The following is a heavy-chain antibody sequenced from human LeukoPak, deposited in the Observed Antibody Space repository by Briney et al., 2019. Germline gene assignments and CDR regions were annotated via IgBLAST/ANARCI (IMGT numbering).Heavy chain of an antibody. CDR3: ASKAGYCNGDICYGPLDF. CDR1: GFTFSSYA. CDR2: ISGDGGST. D-gene: IGHD2-15*01. Sequence: PGGSLRLSCAASGFTFSSYAVNWVRQTPGKGLEWVSAISGDGGSTYYADSVKGRFTISRDNSKNTLYLQMNSLRAEDTALYYCASKAGYCNGDICYGPLDFWGQGTLVTVSS. J-gene: IGHJ4*02. V-gene: IGHV3-23*01.